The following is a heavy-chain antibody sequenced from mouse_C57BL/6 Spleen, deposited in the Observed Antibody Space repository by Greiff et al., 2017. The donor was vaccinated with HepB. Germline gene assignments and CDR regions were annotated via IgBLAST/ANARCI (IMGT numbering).Heavy chain of an antibody. CDR1: GYTFTSYW. V-gene: IGHV1-55*01. D-gene: IGHD1-1*01. CDR3: ARWGYYYGSSYWYFDV. CDR2: IYPGSGST. J-gene: IGHJ1*03. Sequence: QVQLQQPGAELVKPGASVKMSCKASGYTFTSYWITWVKQRPGQGLEWIGDIYPGSGSTNYNEKFKSKATLTVDTASSTAYMQLSSLTSEDSAVYYCARWGYYYGSSYWYFDVWGTGTTVTVSS.